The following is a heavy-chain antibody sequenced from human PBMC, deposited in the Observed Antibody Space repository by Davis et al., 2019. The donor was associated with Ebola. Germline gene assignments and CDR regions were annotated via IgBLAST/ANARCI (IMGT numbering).Heavy chain of an antibody. V-gene: IGHV1-69*06. J-gene: IGHJ4*02. CDR2: IIPIFGTA. Sequence: AASVKVSCKASGGTFSSYAISWVRQAPGQGLEWMGGIIPIFGTANYAQKFQGRVTITADKSTSTAYMELSGLRSEDTAVYYCAKEGRNGGWFDYWGQGTLVTVSS. CDR1: GGTFSSYA. CDR3: AKEGRNGGWFDY. D-gene: IGHD4-23*01.